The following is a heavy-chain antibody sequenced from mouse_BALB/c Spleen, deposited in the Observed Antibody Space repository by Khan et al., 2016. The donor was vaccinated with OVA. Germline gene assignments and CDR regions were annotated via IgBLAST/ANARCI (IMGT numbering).Heavy chain of an antibody. CDR2: ISSGDST. Sequence: VQLKESGGGLVKPGGSLKLSCAASGFTFSNYAMSWVRQSPEKRLEWVAYISSGDSTYYPDSVKGRFTISRDNARNILYLQMSSLRSEDTAMYYCARDYWVAYWGQGTLVTVSA. V-gene: IGHV5-6-5*01. CDR3: ARDYWVAY. CDR1: GFTFSNYA. J-gene: IGHJ3*01.